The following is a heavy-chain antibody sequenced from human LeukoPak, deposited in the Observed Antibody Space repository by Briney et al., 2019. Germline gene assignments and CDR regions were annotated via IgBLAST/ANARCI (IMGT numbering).Heavy chain of an antibody. CDR1: GGSISSGDYC. CDR3: ARSYYYYYGMDV. Sequence: SEALSLTCTVSGGSISSGDYCWSWIRQPPGKGLEWIGYIYYSGSTYYNPSLKSRVTISVDTSKNQFSLKLSSVTAADTAVYYCARSYYYYYGMDVWGQGTTVTVSS. J-gene: IGHJ6*02. V-gene: IGHV4-30-4*01. CDR2: IYYSGST.